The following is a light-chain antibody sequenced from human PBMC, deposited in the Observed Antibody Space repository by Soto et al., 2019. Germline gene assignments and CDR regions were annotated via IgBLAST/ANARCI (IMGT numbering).Light chain of an antibody. V-gene: IGLV2-14*01. CDR2: VVS. CDR3: TSYTTSSTVL. Sequence: QSALTQPASVSGSPGQSISISCTGTSSDVGGYNYVSWYQHHPGKVPKLIIYVVSNRPSGVSDRFSGSKSGNTASLTISGLQAEDEAHYYCTSYTTSSTVLFGGGTKLTVL. CDR1: SSDVGGYNY. J-gene: IGLJ3*02.